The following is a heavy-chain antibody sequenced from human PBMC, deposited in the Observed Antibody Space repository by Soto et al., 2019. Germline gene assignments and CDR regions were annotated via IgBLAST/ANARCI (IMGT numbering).Heavy chain of an antibody. V-gene: IGHV5-51*01. CDR2: IYPGDSDT. J-gene: IGHJ6*02. Sequence: GESLKISCKGSGYSFTSYWIGWVRQMPGKGLEWMGIIYPGDSDTRYSPSFQGQVTTSADKSISTAYLQWSSLKASDTAMYYCARTSAAGKYYYGMDVWGQGTTVTSP. CDR3: ARTSAAGKYYYGMDV. D-gene: IGHD6-13*01. CDR1: GYSFTSYW.